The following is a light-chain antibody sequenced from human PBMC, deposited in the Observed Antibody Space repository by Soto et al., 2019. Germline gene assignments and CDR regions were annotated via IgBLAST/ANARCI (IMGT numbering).Light chain of an antibody. CDR3: QQYSHRPPYT. V-gene: IGKV3-15*01. J-gene: IGKJ2*01. CDR2: GAS. Sequence: EIVMTQSPATLSVSLGERATLSYRAGQSLDYNLAWYQQKPGQAPRLLIYGASARATGVPARFSGSGSETEFTLTISSVQSEDCAVYFCQQYSHRPPYTFGQGTKLEIK. CDR1: QSLDYN.